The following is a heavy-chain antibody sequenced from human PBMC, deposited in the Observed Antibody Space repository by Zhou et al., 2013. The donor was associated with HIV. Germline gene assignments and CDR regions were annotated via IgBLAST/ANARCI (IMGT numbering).Heavy chain of an antibody. CDR1: GYTFTNYD. J-gene: IGHJ3*02. Sequence: QVQLVQSGAEVKKPGASVKVSCKASGYTFTNYDINWVRQATGQGLEWMGWMNPRSGNTGYAQKFQGRVTFTRNTSINTAYMELSSLRSEDTAVYYCARHRRYGGNSYSFDIWGQGTMVTVLF. D-gene: IGHD2-21*02. CDR3: ARHRRYGGNSYSFDI. V-gene: IGHV1-8*03. CDR2: MNPRSGNT.